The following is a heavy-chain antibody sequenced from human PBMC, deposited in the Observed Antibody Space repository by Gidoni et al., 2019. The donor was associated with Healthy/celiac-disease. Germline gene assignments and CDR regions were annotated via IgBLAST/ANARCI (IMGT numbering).Heavy chain of an antibody. CDR3: ARDLTTGYLGFDY. V-gene: IGHV3-33*08. J-gene: IGHJ4*02. D-gene: IGHD4-4*01. CDR1: AFPSSGSG. CDR2: IWNDGSNK. Sequence: QVQLVESAGGAVQPGRSLRLSCAASAFPSSGSGMHWVRQAPGKGLARVAVIWNDGSNKYYADSVEGRFTISRDNSKNTLYLQMNSLRAEDTAVYYCARDLTTGYLGFDYWGQGTLVTVSS.